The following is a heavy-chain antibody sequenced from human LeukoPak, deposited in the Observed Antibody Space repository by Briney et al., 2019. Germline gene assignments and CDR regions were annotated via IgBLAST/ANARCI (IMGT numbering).Heavy chain of an antibody. D-gene: IGHD3-22*01. CDR1: GFTFSSYA. J-gene: IGHJ3*02. V-gene: IGHV3-23*01. CDR3: AKDRISLYYYDSSGYYFEAFDI. Sequence: PGGSLRLSCAASGFTFSSYAMSWVRQAPGKGLEWVSAISGSGGSTYYADSVKGRFTISRDNPKNTLYLQMNSLRAEDTAVYYCAKDRISLYYYDSSGYYFEAFDIWGQGTMVTVSS. CDR2: ISGSGGST.